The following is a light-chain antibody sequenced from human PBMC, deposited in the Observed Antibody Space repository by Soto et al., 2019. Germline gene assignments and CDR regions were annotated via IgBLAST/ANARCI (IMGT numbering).Light chain of an antibody. Sequence: LTQYPGTLSLSPGERASLSCRASQSVSSNLAWYQQKPGQAPRLLIYGASTRATGIPARFSGSGSGTEFTLTISRLEPEDFAVYYCQQYGDSPTFGGGTKVDIK. CDR3: QQYGDSPT. V-gene: IGKV3-20*01. J-gene: IGKJ4*01. CDR2: GAS. CDR1: QSVSSN.